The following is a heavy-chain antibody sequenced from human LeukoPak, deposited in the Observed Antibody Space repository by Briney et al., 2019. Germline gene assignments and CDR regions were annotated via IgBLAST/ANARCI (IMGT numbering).Heavy chain of an antibody. CDR3: ARHDYYYYGMDV. CDR1: GGSISTYY. CDR2: IYYSGST. J-gene: IGHJ6*02. Sequence: SETLSLTCIVSGGSISTYYWSWIRQPPGRGLEWIGYIYYSGSTNYYPSLKSRVTISVDTSKNQFSLELSSVTAADTAVYYCARHDYYYYGMDVWGQGTTVTVSS. V-gene: IGHV4-59*08.